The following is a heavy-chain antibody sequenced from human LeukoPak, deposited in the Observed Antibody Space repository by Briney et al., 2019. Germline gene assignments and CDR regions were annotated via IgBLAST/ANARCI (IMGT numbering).Heavy chain of an antibody. D-gene: IGHD6-25*01. CDR1: GGSFSGYY. CDR3: SVRGIVAATGVGDY. CDR2: INHSGST. V-gene: IGHV4-34*01. J-gene: IGHJ4*02. Sequence: SETLSLTCAVYGGSFSGYYWSWIRQPPGKGLGWIGEINHSGSTNYNPSLKSRVTISVDTSKNQFSLKLSSVTAADTAVYYCSVRGIVAATGVGDYWGQGTLVTVSS.